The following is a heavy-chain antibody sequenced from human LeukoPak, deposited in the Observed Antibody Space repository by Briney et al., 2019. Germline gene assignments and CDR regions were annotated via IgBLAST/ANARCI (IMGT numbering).Heavy chain of an antibody. CDR3: AKVRELLLGNYFDY. Sequence: PGGSLRLSCAASGFTFGSYGMNWVRQPPGKGLEWVAFIRYDGSNKYYADSVKGRFTISRDNSKNTLYLQMNSLRAEDTAVYYCAKVRELLLGNYFDYWGQGTLVTVSS. D-gene: IGHD1-26*01. J-gene: IGHJ4*02. V-gene: IGHV3-30*02. CDR2: IRYDGSNK. CDR1: GFTFGSYG.